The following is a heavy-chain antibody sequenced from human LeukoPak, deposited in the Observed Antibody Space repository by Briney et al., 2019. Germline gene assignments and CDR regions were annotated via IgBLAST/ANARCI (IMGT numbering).Heavy chain of an antibody. CDR3: ASSLYDILTGYYYYYGMDV. J-gene: IGHJ6*04. Sequence: ASVKVSCKAPGYTFTSYAMHWVRQAPGQRLEWMGWINAGNGNTKYSQKFQGRVTITRDTSASTAYMELSSLRSEDTAVYYCASSLYDILTGYYYYYGMDVWGKGTTVTVSS. V-gene: IGHV1-3*01. D-gene: IGHD3-9*01. CDR2: INAGNGNT. CDR1: GYTFTSYA.